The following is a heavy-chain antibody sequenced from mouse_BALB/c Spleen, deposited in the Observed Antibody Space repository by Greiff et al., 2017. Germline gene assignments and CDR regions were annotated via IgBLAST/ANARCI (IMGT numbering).Heavy chain of an antibody. D-gene: IGHD1-1*01. CDR2: INPSNGRT. Sequence: QVQLQQPGAELVKPGASVKLSCKASGYTFTSYWMHWVKQRPGQGLEWIGEINPSNGRTNYTEKFKSKATLTVDKSSSTAYMQLSSLTSEDSAVYYCANGSPWFAYWGQGTLVTVSA. J-gene: IGHJ3*01. CDR3: ANGSPWFAY. CDR1: GYTFTSYW. V-gene: IGHV1S81*02.